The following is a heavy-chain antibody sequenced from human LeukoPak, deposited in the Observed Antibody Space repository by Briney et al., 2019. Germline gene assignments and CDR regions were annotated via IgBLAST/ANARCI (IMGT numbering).Heavy chain of an antibody. D-gene: IGHD1-26*01. J-gene: IGHJ4*02. CDR3: ARDPSGSYSSEAWFDY. Sequence: SETLSLTCTVSGGSISSYYWSWIRQPAGKGLEWVGRIYTSGSTNYNPSLKSRVTISVGTSKNQFSLKLSSVTAADTAVYYCARDPSGSYSSEAWFDYWGQGTLVTVSS. V-gene: IGHV4-4*07. CDR2: IYTSGST. CDR1: GGSISSYY.